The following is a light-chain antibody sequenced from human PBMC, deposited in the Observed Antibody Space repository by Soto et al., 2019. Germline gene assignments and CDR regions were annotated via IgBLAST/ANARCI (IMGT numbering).Light chain of an antibody. V-gene: IGKV3-11*01. CDR2: DAF. CDR1: PSVSNS. Sequence: ESVLTQSPATLYLSPGERATLSCRASPSVSNSLAWYQHTPGQAPRLLIYDAFNRATGVPTRFSGSGSGTDFTLNISSLEPEDFAVYYCQQRNRWPPVTFGGGTRVEIK. J-gene: IGKJ4*01. CDR3: QQRNRWPPVT.